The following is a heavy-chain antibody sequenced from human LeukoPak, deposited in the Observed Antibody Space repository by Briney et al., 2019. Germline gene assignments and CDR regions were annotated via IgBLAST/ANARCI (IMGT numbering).Heavy chain of an antibody. Sequence: GGSLRLSCAASGFIVISNYMSWVRQAPGKGLEWVSVIYSGGSTYYADSVKGRFTISRDNSKNTLYLQMNSLRAEDTAVYYCAGNWAFDYWGQGTLVTVSS. CDR1: GFIVISNY. J-gene: IGHJ4*02. D-gene: IGHD7-27*01. CDR2: IYSGGST. CDR3: AGNWAFDY. V-gene: IGHV3-53*01.